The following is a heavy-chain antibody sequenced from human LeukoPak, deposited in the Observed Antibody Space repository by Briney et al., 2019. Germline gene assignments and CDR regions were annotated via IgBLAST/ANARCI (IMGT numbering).Heavy chain of an antibody. CDR3: AREGSWSSGVDY. Sequence: ASVKVSCKASGHTFTGYYMHWVRQAPGQGLEWMGWINPNSGGTNYAPKFQGWVTMTRDTSISTAYMELSRLRSDDTAVYYCAREGSWSSGVDYWGQGTLVTVSS. V-gene: IGHV1-2*04. J-gene: IGHJ4*02. CDR2: INPNSGGT. D-gene: IGHD6-13*01. CDR1: GHTFTGYY.